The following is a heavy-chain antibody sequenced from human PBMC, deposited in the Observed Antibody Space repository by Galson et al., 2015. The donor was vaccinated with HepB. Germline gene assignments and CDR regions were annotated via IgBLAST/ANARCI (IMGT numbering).Heavy chain of an antibody. CDR3: ARDRTEYYFDY. CDR2: IWYDGINK. D-gene: IGHD3-10*01. Sequence: SLRLSCAASGFTFNTYGMHWVRQAPGKGLEWVAVIWYDGINKYYADSVKGRFTISRDNSKNTLYLQMNSLRAEDTAVYYCARDRTEYYFDYWGQGTLVTVSS. J-gene: IGHJ4*02. V-gene: IGHV3-33*01. CDR1: GFTFNTYG.